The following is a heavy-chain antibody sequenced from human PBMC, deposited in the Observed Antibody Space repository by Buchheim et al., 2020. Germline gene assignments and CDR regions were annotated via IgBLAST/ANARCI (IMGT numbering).Heavy chain of an antibody. V-gene: IGHV3-15*02. J-gene: IGHJ4*02. CDR3: TRGSIAYGTLDN. CDR1: GFTFTSAW. CDR2: IKSKSDGGTT. Sequence: EVQLVDSGGALVKPGGSLRLSCVASGFTFTSAWMTWVRQAPGEGLEGVGRIKSKSDGGTTDYAAPVNGGFIIPRVDSKDTLYLQMNSLMTEDTGVYYCTRGSIAYGTLDNWGQGTL. D-gene: IGHD4-17*01.